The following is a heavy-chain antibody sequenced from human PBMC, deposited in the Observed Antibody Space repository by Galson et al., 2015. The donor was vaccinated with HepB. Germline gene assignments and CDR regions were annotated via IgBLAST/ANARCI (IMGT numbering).Heavy chain of an antibody. Sequence: SVKVSCKASGGTFSSYAISWVRQAPGQGLEWMGGIIPIFGTANYAQKFQGRVTITADKSTSTAYMELSSLRSEDTAVYYCATPLTVTGGMDVWGQGTTVTVSS. J-gene: IGHJ6*02. V-gene: IGHV1-69*06. CDR3: ATPLTVTGGMDV. D-gene: IGHD4-17*01. CDR2: IIPIFGTA. CDR1: GGTFSSYA.